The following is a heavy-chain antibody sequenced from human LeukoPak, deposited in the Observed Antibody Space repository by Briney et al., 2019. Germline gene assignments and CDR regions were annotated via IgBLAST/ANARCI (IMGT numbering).Heavy chain of an antibody. D-gene: IGHD3-10*01. V-gene: IGHV4-34*01. CDR1: GGSFSGYY. CDR2: INHSGST. Sequence: SETLSLTCAVYGGSFSGYYWSWIRQPPGKGLEWIGEINHSGSTNYNPSLKSRVTISVDTSKNQFSLKLSSVTAADTAVYYCARGPYGSGSSYWGQGTLVTVSS. J-gene: IGHJ4*02. CDR3: ARGPYGSGSSY.